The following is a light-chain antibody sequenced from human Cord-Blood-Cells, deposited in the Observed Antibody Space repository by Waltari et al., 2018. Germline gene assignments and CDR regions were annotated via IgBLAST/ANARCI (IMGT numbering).Light chain of an antibody. CDR1: QSVLYSSNNKNY. V-gene: IGKV4-1*01. Sequence: DIVMTQSPDSLAVSLGERATINCKSSQSVLYSSNNKNYLAWYQQKPRQPPKLLIYWASTRESGVSDRFSGSGSGTDFTLTISSLQAEDVAVYYWQQYYSTLTFGGGTKVEIK. CDR3: QQYYSTLT. CDR2: WAS. J-gene: IGKJ4*01.